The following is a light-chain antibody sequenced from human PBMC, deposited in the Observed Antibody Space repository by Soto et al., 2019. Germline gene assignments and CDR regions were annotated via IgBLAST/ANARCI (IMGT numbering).Light chain of an antibody. CDR2: GAS. J-gene: IGKJ2*01. CDR3: QHYNNWPPYT. CDR1: QSVSSN. Sequence: EIVMTQSPATLSVSPGERATLSCRASQSVSSNLAWYQQKPGQAPRLLIYGASTRATGIPARFSGSGSGTEFTLTISSLKSEDFAVYYCQHYNNWPPYTFGQGTKLEIK. V-gene: IGKV3-15*01.